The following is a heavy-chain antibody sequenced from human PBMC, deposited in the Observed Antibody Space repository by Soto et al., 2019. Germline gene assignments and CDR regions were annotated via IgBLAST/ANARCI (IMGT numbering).Heavy chain of an antibody. D-gene: IGHD3-22*01. J-gene: IGHJ2*01. CDR3: ARGQLYYYDSSGYGGRRYFDL. V-gene: IGHV4-31*03. CDR1: GGSISSGGYY. CDR2: IYYSGST. Sequence: QVQLQESGPGLVKPSQTLSLTCTVSGGSISSGGYYWSWIRQHPGKGLEWIGYIYYSGSTYYNPSLKSRVTISVDTSKNQFSLKLSSLTAADTAVYYCARGQLYYYDSSGYGGRRYFDLWGRGTLVTVSS.